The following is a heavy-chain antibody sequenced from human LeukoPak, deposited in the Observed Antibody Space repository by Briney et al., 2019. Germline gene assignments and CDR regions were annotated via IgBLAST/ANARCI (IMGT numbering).Heavy chain of an antibody. CDR1: GFTFSSYS. J-gene: IGHJ4*02. CDR3: ARKGFRVFDY. V-gene: IGHV3-21*01. Sequence: GGSLRLSCAASGFTFSSYSMNWVRQAPGKGLQWVSSISSSSSYIYYADSVKGRFTISRGNAKNSLYLQMNSLRAEDTAVYYCARKGFRVFDYWGQGTLVTVSS. CDR2: ISSSSSYI.